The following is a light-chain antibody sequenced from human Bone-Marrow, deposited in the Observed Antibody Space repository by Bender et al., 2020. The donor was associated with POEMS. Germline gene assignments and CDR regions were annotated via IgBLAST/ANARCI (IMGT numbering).Light chain of an antibody. CDR1: SSDVGRYNL. CDR2: EVR. V-gene: IGLV2-23*02. Sequence: QSVLTQPPSVSGTPGQRVTISCTGTSSDVGRYNLVSWYQQHPGKAPKLMIYEVRKRPSGVSNRFSGSKSDNTASLTISGLQAEDEADFYCCSYADNSVWVFGGGTKLTVL. J-gene: IGLJ3*02. CDR3: CSYADNSVWV.